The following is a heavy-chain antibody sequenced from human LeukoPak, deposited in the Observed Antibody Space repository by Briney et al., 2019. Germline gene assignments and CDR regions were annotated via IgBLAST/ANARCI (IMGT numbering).Heavy chain of an antibody. J-gene: IGHJ4*02. Sequence: SVKVSCKASGGTFSNYAINWVRQAPGRGLEWMGGIIPIFGTAHYAQKFQGRVTITADEFTSTAYIELSTLRSEDTAAYYCARGWLAETTVVTPYNYWGQGTLVTVSS. D-gene: IGHD4-23*01. CDR1: GGTFSNYA. CDR3: ARGWLAETTVVTPYNY. CDR2: IIPIFGTA. V-gene: IGHV1-69*13.